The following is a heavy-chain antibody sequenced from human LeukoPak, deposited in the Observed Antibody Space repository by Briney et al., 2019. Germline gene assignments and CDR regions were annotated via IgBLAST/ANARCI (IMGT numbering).Heavy chain of an antibody. V-gene: IGHV4-34*01. CDR1: GGSFSGYY. D-gene: IGHD5-12*01. CDR2: INHSGST. J-gene: IGHJ4*02. Sequence: SETLSLTCAVYGGSFSGYYWSWIRQPPGKGLEWIGEINHSGSTNYNPSLKSRVTISVDTSKNQFSLKLSSVTAADTAVYYCARVRGYSRKFDYWGQGTLVTVSS. CDR3: ARVRGYSRKFDY.